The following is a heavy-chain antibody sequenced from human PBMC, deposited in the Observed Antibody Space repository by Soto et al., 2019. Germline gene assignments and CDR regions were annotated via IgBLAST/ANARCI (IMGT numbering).Heavy chain of an antibody. CDR3: AKRVPGIAVAGTGYFQH. V-gene: IGHV3-53*01. D-gene: IGHD6-19*01. Sequence: GGSLRLSCAASGFTVSSNYMSWVRQAPGKGLEWVSLIYSGGSTYYADSVKGRFTISRDNSKNTLYLQMNSLRAEDTAVYYCAKRVPGIAVAGTGYFQHWGQGTLVTVSS. CDR2: IYSGGST. CDR1: GFTVSSNY. J-gene: IGHJ1*01.